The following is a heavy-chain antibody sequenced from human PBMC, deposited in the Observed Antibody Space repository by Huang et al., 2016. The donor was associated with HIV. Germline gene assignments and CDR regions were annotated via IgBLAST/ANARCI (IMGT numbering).Heavy chain of an antibody. D-gene: IGHD2-21*02. J-gene: IGHJ3*02. CDR1: GYTFTNYG. V-gene: IGHV7-4-1*02. CDR3: VRVRRVMDTYCVADCSTLEAFDI. CDR2: INTDTGKP. Sequence: QVQLVQSGSELKKPGASVKVSCKASGYTFTNYGVHWVRQAPGQGLEWMGLINTDTGKPRYAQGRTGRVVFSLDTSVNTAYLQISSLKAADSAIYYCVRVRRVMDTYCVADCSTLEAFDIWGQGTVVTVSA.